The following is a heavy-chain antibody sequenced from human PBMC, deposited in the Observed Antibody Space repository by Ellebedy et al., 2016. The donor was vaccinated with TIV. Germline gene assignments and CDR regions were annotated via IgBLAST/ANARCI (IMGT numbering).Heavy chain of an antibody. CDR1: AYTFTSYY. V-gene: IGHV1-46*01. D-gene: IGHD3-10*01. CDR2: INPSGGST. CDR3: AREGPRFGELFYYYYGMDV. J-gene: IGHJ6*02. Sequence: AASVKVSCKASAYTFTSYYMHWVRQPPGQGLEWMGIINPSGGSTSYAQKFQGRVTMTRDTFTSTVYMELSSLRSEDTAVYYCAREGPRFGELFYYYYGMDVWGQGTTVTVSS.